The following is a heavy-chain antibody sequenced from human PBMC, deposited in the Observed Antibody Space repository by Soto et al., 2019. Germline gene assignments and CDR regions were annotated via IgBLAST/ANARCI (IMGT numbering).Heavy chain of an antibody. CDR1: GFTFSSHW. Sequence: HLGGSLRLSCAASGFTFSSHWMSWVRQAPGKGLEWVANIKQDGSEKYYVDSVKGRFTISRDNAKNSLYLQMNSLRAEDTAVYYCARDRPYHYDSSGYYGRGVFDIWGQGTKVTVSS. V-gene: IGHV3-7*01. D-gene: IGHD3-22*01. CDR3: ARDRPYHYDSSGYYGRGVFDI. J-gene: IGHJ3*02. CDR2: IKQDGSEK.